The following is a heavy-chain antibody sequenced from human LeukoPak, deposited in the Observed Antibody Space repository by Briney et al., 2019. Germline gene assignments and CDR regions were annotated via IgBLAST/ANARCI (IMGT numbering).Heavy chain of an antibody. CDR2: ISGDGGST. Sequence: PGGSLRLSCAASGFTFSPYAVSWVRQAPGKGLEWVSTISGDGGSTFYADSVMGRFTISRDNSKNTLDLQMNSLRAEDTAVYYCAKAMDRGYSGHEDFDYWGQGTLVTVSS. CDR3: AKAMDRGYSGHEDFDY. V-gene: IGHV3-23*01. J-gene: IGHJ4*02. CDR1: GFTFSPYA. D-gene: IGHD5-12*01.